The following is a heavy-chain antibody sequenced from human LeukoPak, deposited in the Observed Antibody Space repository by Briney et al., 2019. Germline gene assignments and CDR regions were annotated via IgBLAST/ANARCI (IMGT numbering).Heavy chain of an antibody. Sequence: PGESLKISCKGSGYSFTSYWIGWVRQMPGKGLEWMGIIYPGDSDTRYSPSFQGQVTISADKSISTAYLQWSSLKASDTAMYYCARLVAAEYYDSSGYYLVSSPTGAFDIWGQGTMVTVSS. D-gene: IGHD3-22*01. V-gene: IGHV5-51*01. CDR1: GYSFTSYW. CDR3: ARLVAAEYYDSSGYYLVSSPTGAFDI. CDR2: IYPGDSDT. J-gene: IGHJ3*02.